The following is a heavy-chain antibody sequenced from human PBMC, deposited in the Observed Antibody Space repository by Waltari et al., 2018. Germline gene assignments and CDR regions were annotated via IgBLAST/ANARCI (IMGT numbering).Heavy chain of an antibody. CDR3: AKTYYYDSSGYYEDAFDI. J-gene: IGHJ3*02. Sequence: EVQLLESGGGLVQPGGSLRLSCAASGFTFSSYAMSWVRQAPGKGLEWVSAISGSGGSTYDADSVKGRFTISRDNSKNTLYLQMNSLRAEDTAVYYCAKTYYYDSSGYYEDAFDIWGQGTMVTVSS. CDR2: ISGSGGST. D-gene: IGHD3-22*01. V-gene: IGHV3-23*01. CDR1: GFTFSSYA.